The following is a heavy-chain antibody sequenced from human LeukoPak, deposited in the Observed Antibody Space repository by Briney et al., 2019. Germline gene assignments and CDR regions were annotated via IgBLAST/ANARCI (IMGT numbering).Heavy chain of an antibody. J-gene: IGHJ4*02. V-gene: IGHV3-48*03. CDR3: AKGLFDWLSDTDY. CDR2: ISSSGSTI. CDR1: GFTFSSYE. D-gene: IGHD3-9*01. Sequence: PGGSLRLSCAASGFTFSSYEMNWVRQAPGKGLEWVSYISSSGSTIYYADSVKGRFTISRDNSKNTLYLQMNSLRAEDTALYYCAKGLFDWLSDTDYWGQGTLVTVSS.